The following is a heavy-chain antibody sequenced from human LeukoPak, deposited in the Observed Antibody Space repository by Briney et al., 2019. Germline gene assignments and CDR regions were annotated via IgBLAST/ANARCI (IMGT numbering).Heavy chain of an antibody. CDR1: GFTFSSDN. CDR3: ARRYSSGD. J-gene: IGHJ4*02. CDR2: ISSASSYI. D-gene: IGHD6-19*01. Sequence: GGSLRLSCAASGFTFSSDNMNRVRQAPGKGLEWVSSISSASSYIYYADSVKGRFTISRDNAKNSLYLQMNSLRAEDTAVYYCARRYSSGDWGQGTLVTVSS. V-gene: IGHV3-21*01.